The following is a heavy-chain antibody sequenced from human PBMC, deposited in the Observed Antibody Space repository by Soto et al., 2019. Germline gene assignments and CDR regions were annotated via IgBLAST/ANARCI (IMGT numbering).Heavy chain of an antibody. D-gene: IGHD6-6*01. Sequence: SVKVSCKASGGTFSSYAISWVRQAPGQGLEWMGGIIPIFGTANYAQRFQGRVTITADESTSTAYMELSSLRSEDTAVYYCARGDYSSSHRPIDYWGQGTLVTVSS. CDR2: IIPIFGTA. CDR3: ARGDYSSSHRPIDY. CDR1: GGTFSSYA. J-gene: IGHJ4*02. V-gene: IGHV1-69*13.